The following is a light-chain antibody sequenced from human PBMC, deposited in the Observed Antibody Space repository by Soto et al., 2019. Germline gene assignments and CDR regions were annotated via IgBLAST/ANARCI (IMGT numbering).Light chain of an antibody. CDR1: QSVSSSS. CDR2: GAS. V-gene: IGKV3-20*01. CDR3: QLYGRSTMYT. J-gene: IGKJ2*01. Sequence: EIVLTQSPGTLSLSPGERATLSCRASQSVSSSSLAWYQQKPGQAPRLLIYGASSRATGIPERFSGSGSGTDFTLTISRLEPEDFAVSYCQLYGRSTMYTFGQGTRLEIK.